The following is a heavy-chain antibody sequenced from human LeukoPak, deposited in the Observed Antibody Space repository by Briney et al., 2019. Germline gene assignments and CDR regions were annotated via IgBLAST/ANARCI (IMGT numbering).Heavy chain of an antibody. CDR3: ARDRTYYYDSSGDDAFDI. CDR2: INPNSGGT. D-gene: IGHD3-22*01. V-gene: IGHV1-2*02. Sequence: ASVKVSCKAAGYTFTGYDIHWVRQAPGQGLGGRGWINPNSGGTNYAQKFQGRVTMTRDTSISTAYMELSRLRSDDTAVYYCARDRTYYYDSSGDDAFDIWGQGTMVTVSS. J-gene: IGHJ3*02. CDR1: GYTFTGYD.